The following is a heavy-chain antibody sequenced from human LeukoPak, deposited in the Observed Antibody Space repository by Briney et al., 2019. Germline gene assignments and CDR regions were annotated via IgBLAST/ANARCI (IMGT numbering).Heavy chain of an antibody. CDR3: ARDPSYSSGYYDY. D-gene: IGHD6-19*01. J-gene: IGHJ4*02. V-gene: IGHV4-4*07. CDR2: IYGSGGT. Sequence: SETLSLTCTVSGGSISSYYWSWIRQPAGKGLEWIGRIYGSGGTNYNPSLRSRVTMSVDTSKNQVSLELSSVTAADTAVYYCARDPSYSSGYYDYWGQGTLVTVFS. CDR1: GGSISSYY.